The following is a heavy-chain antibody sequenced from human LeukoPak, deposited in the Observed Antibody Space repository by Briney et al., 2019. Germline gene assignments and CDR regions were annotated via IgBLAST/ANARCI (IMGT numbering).Heavy chain of an antibody. V-gene: IGHV3-53*01. Sequence: PRGSLRLSCAASGFTVSTYYMTWVRQAPGKGLECVSVIYSGVSTYYADSVKGRFTVSRDNSKNTLYLQMNSLRAEDTAMYYCARGLGYCTSTTCLLPFDYWGQGTLVTVSS. D-gene: IGHD2-2*01. J-gene: IGHJ4*02. CDR3: ARGLGYCTSTTCLLPFDY. CDR2: IYSGVST. CDR1: GFTVSTYY.